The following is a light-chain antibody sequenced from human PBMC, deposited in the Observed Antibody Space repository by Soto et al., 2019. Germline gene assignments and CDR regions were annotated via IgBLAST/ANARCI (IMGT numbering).Light chain of an antibody. CDR1: QSVSNNY. J-gene: IGKJ1*01. V-gene: IGKV3-20*01. CDR2: GAT. Sequence: EIVLTQSPGTLSLSPGERATLSCRASQSVSNNYLAWYQQKPGQAPRLLIHGATTRATGIPDRFSGSGSGTDFTLSISRLEPEDFAVYFCHQYQTSPWTFGRGTKVDIK. CDR3: HQYQTSPWT.